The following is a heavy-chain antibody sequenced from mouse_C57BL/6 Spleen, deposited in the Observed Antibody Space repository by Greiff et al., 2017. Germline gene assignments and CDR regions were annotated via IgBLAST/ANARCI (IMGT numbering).Heavy chain of an antibody. Sequence: QVQLQQPGAELVKPGASVKMSCKASGYTFTSYWITWVKQRPGQGLEWIGDIYPGSGSTNYNEKFKSKATLTVATSSSTAYMQLSSLTSEDSAVYCGATGTDAMDYWGQGTSVTVSS. J-gene: IGHJ4*01. CDR2: IYPGSGST. V-gene: IGHV1-55*01. D-gene: IGHD4-1*01. CDR3: ATGTDAMDY. CDR1: GYTFTSYW.